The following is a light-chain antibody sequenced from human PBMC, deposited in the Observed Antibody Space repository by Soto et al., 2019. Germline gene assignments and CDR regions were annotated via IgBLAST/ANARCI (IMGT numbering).Light chain of an antibody. J-gene: IGLJ1*01. CDR1: SSDVGTYNL. V-gene: IGLV2-23*02. CDR3: CSYAGSSSSI. Sequence: QSVLTQPASVSGSPGQSITISCSGTSSDVGTYNLVSWYQQYPGKAPRLMIYEVTKRPSGVSNRFSGSKSGNTASLTISGLQPEDEADYYCCSYAGSSSSIFGTGTKAT. CDR2: EVT.